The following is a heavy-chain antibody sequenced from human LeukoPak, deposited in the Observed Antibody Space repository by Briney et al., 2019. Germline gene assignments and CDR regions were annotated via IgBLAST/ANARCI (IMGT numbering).Heavy chain of an antibody. D-gene: IGHD2-15*01. CDR1: GFSFSTHT. CDR2: IGGSSSYI. J-gene: IGHJ5*01. Sequence: PGGSLRLSCAASGFSFSTHTMSWVRQAPGKGLEWVSCIGGSSSYIYYADSVKGRFTISRDNTKKTLYLQMRSLRPEDTAFYYCAKDGHYCTATSCFSSWLDPWGQGTLVTVSS. CDR3: AKDGHYCTATSCFSSWLDP. V-gene: IGHV3-21*04.